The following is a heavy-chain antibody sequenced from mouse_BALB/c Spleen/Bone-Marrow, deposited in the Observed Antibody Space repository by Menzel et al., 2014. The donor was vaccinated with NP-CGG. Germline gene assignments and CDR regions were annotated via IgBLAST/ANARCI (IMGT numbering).Heavy chain of an antibody. CDR1: GFTFSDCY. Sequence: EVKVVESGGGLVQPGGSLKLSCATSGFTFSDCYMYWVRQTPEKRLEWVAYISNGGGSTYYPDTVKGRFTISRDNAKNTLYLQMSRLKSEDTAMYYCARGLYYRPFAYWGQGTLVTVSA. CDR2: ISNGGGST. CDR3: ARGLYYRPFAY. V-gene: IGHV5-12*02. D-gene: IGHD2-14*01. J-gene: IGHJ3*01.